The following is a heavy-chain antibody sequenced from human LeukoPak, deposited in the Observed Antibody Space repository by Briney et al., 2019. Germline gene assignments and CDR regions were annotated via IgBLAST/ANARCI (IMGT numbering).Heavy chain of an antibody. V-gene: IGHV1-18*01. J-gene: IGHJ4*02. CDR1: GDTFTTYG. CDR2: ISAYNGNT. CDR3: ARGHTIFGVFDY. Sequence: ASVKVSCKASGDTFTTYGISWVRQAPGQGLEWMGWISAYNGNTNYAQKLQGRVTMTTDTSTSTAYMELRSLRSDDTAVYYCARGHTIFGVFDYWGQGTLVTVSS. D-gene: IGHD3-3*01.